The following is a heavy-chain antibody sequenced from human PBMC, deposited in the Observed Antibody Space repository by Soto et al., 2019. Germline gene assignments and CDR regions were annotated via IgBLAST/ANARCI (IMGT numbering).Heavy chain of an antibody. CDR2: IYDSGST. J-gene: IGHJ6*01. V-gene: IGHV4-59*01. CDR1: GGSFSTYY. Sequence: QVQLQESGPGLVKPSETLSLTCTVSGGSFSTYYWNWIRQPPGKGLDQSWYIYDSGSTNYNPSAKSRVTISVDTSKNQFSLKLSYVTAADTAVYYCARDADYYGSGSSYYYGMDVWGPGTTVTVS. CDR3: ARDADYYGSGSSYYYGMDV. D-gene: IGHD3-10*01.